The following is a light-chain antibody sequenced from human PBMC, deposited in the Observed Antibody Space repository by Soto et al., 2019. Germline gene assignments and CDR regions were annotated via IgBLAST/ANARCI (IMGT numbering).Light chain of an antibody. CDR3: QQYGRSPWT. CDR1: QSISSSY. Sequence: ESVLTQSPGTLSLSPGDRVTLSCRASQSISSSYLAWYQQAPGQAPRLLIYGASSRATGIPDRFSGSGSGTDFTLTISRLEPEDFAVYYCQQYGRSPWTFGQGTKVDI. CDR2: GAS. V-gene: IGKV3-20*01. J-gene: IGKJ1*01.